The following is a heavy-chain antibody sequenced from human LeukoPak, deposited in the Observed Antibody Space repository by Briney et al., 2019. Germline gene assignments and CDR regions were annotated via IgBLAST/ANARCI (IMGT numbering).Heavy chain of an antibody. D-gene: IGHD1-14*01. CDR2: IKSKTDGGTI. CDR1: GFTVSAFS. V-gene: IGHV3-15*01. J-gene: IGHJ6*02. Sequence: GGSLRLSCVASGFTVSAFSMSCVRQAPGKGLEWVGRIKSKTDGGTIDYAAPVKGRFTISRDDSKNTLYLQMSSLKIEDTAVYYCTSPGRNYYYSKRVDVWGQGTTVTVSS. CDR3: TSPGRNYYYSKRVDV.